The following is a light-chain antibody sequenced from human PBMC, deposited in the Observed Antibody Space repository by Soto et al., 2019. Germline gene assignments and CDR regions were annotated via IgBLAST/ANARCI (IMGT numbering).Light chain of an antibody. CDR2: EVS. J-gene: IGLJ2*01. V-gene: IGLV2-8*01. CDR1: SSDVGNYNY. CDR3: SSYAGTKNVI. Sequence: QSALTQPPSASGSPGQSVTISCTGTSSDVGNYNYVSWYQQHPGRAPKLMIFEVSQRPSGVPDRFSGSKSGNTASLTVSGLQAEDEADYYCSSYAGTKNVIFGGGTKLTVL.